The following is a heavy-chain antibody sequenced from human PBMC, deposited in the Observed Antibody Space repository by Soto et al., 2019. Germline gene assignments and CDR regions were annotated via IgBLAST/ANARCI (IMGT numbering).Heavy chain of an antibody. J-gene: IGHJ5*02. Sequence: PSETLSLTCTVSGGSISSYYWSWIRQPPGKGLEWIGYIYYSGSTNYNPSLKSQVTISVDTSKNQFSLKLSSVTAADTAVYYCARDLWGGSGWFDPWGQGTLVTVSS. CDR2: IYYSGST. CDR3: ARDLWGGSGWFDP. V-gene: IGHV4-59*01. D-gene: IGHD2-15*01. CDR1: GGSISSYY.